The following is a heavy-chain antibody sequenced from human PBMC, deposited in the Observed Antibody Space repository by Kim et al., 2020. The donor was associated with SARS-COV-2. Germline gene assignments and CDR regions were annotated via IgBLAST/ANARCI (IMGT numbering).Heavy chain of an antibody. CDR1: GGSISSSSYY. CDR2: IYYSGST. CDR3: ARDALWACRGSRGACDAFDI. Sequence: SETLSLTCTVSGGSISSSSYYWGWIRQPPGKGLEWIGSIYYSGSTYYNPSLKSRVTISVDTSKNQFSLKLSSVTAADTAVYYCARDALWACRGSRGACDAFDIWGQGTMVTVSS. D-gene: IGHD1-26*01. J-gene: IGHJ3*02. V-gene: IGHV4-39*07.